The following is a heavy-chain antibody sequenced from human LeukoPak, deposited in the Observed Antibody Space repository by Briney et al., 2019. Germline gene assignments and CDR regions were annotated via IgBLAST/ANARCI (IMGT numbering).Heavy chain of an antibody. CDR3: ARLPVAVPGTYSDY. D-gene: IGHD6-19*01. V-gene: IGHV4-4*07. Sequence: SETLSLTCTVSGGSISSYYWSWMRQPVGKGLEWIGRIYTSGRTYYNPSLKSRVTISVDTSKNQFSLKLSSVTAADTAVYYCARLPVAVPGTYSDYWGQGTLVTVSS. J-gene: IGHJ4*02. CDR2: IYTSGRT. CDR1: GGSISSYY.